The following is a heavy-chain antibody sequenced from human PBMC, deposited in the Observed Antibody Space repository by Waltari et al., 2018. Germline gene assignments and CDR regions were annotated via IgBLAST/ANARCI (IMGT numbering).Heavy chain of an antibody. D-gene: IGHD2-21*01. V-gene: IGHV3-23*04. CDR3: AKGGGDGYNPPDY. CDR2: ISGSGGST. Sequence: EVQLVESGGGLVKPGGSLRLSCAASGFTFSSYSINWVPQAPGKGLEWVSAISGSGGSTYYADSVKGRFTISRDNSKNTLYLQMNSLRAEDTAVYYCAKGGGDGYNPPDYWGQGTLVTVSS. CDR1: GFTFSSYS. J-gene: IGHJ4*02.